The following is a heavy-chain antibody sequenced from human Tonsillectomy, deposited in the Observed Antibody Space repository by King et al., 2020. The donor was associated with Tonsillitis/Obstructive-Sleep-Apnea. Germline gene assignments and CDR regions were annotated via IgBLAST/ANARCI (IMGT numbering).Heavy chain of an antibody. CDR2: MTFHGSNK. J-gene: IGHJ4*02. D-gene: IGHD5/OR15-5a*01. V-gene: IGHV3-30*04. Sequence: VQLVESGGGVVQPGRSLRLSCAASGFTFSSYAMHWVRQAPGKGLEWVAVMTFHGSNKYYAASVKGRFTISRDNSKNTLYLQLNSLRPEDTAVYYCVRGQSFSVYDYNFWGQGTLVTVSS. CDR1: GFTFSSYA. CDR3: VRGQSFSVYDYNF.